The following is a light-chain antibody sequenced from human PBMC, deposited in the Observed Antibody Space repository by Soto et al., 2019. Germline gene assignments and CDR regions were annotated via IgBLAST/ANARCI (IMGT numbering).Light chain of an antibody. CDR2: KAS. Sequence: AIQMTQSPSSLSASVGDRVTITCRASQGIRNDLGWYQQKPGKAPKLLIYKASTLKSGVPSRFSGSGSGTEFTLTISSLQPDDFATXXXXXXXXXXEXFGQGTKVDIK. CDR1: QGIRND. V-gene: IGKV1-6*01. J-gene: IGKJ1*01. CDR3: XXXXXXXEX.